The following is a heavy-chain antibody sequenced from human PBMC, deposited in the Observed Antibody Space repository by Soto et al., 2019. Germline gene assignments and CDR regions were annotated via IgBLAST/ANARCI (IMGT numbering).Heavy chain of an antibody. CDR2: ISYDGTNK. J-gene: IGHJ4*02. V-gene: IGHV3-30-3*01. CDR3: ARDPKTSGGQHGAFNYFDS. Sequence: GGSRSLSCAASGFSFSISPMHWVRQAPGKGPEWVALISYDGTNKFYADSVKGRFTISRDNSKSTLYLQVDSLRPEDAAVYYCARDPKTSGGQHGAFNYFDSWGQGTLVTVSS. D-gene: IGHD2-15*01. CDR1: GFSFSISP.